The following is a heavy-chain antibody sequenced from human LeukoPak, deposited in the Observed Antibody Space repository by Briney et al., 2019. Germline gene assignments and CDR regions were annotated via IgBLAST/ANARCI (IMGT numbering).Heavy chain of an antibody. V-gene: IGHV3-11*04. CDR3: ARDARNYGSGSYQDY. CDR2: IRSSGNTK. Sequence: GGSLRLSCAVSGFTFSDYSMSWIRQAPGKGLEWVSYIRSSGNTKYYADSVKGRFTISRDNAKNSLYLQMNSLRAEDTAVYYCARDARNYGSGSYQDYWGQGTLVTVSS. J-gene: IGHJ4*02. CDR1: GFTFSDYS. D-gene: IGHD3-10*01.